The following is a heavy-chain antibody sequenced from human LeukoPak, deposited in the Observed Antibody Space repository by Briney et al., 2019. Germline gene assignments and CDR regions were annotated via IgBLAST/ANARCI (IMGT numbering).Heavy chain of an antibody. CDR2: IYPGDSDT. Sequence: GESLKMSCKGSGYSFTSYWIGWVRQMPGKGLEWMGIIYPGDSDTRYSPSFQGQVTISAGKSISTAYLQWSSLKASDTAMYYCARNVDTAMVDYWGQGTLVAVSS. D-gene: IGHD5-18*01. CDR1: GYSFTSYW. V-gene: IGHV5-51*01. CDR3: ARNVDTAMVDY. J-gene: IGHJ4*02.